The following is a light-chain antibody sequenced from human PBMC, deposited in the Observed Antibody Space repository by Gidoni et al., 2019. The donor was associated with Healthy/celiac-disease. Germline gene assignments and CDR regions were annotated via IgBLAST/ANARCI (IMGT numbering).Light chain of an antibody. J-gene: IGKJ5*01. CDR3: QQSYSTPFT. V-gene: IGKV1-39*01. CDR2: AAS. Sequence: IQMPQSPSSLSASVGDRVPITFRASQSISSYLNWYQQKPGKAPKLLIYAASSLQSGVPSRFSGSGSGTDFTLTISSRQPEDFATYYCQQSYSTPFTFXQXTRLEIK. CDR1: QSISSY.